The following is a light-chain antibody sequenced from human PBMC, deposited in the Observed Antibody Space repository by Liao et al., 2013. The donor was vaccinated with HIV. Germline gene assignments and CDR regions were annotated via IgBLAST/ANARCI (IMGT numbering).Light chain of an antibody. J-gene: IGLJ3*02. CDR2: YDR. CDR1: NIGSKS. V-gene: IGLV3-21*04. CDR3: QVWGTTIDHWV. Sequence: SYELTQPPSVSVAPGKAARIPCGGNNIGSKSVHWYQQKPGQAPVLVIYYDRDRPSGISDRFSGSTSENTATLTISRAEAGDEADYYCQVWGTTIDHWVFGGGTKLTVL.